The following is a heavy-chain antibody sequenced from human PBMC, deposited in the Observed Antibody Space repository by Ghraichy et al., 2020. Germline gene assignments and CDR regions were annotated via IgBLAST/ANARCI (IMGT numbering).Heavy chain of an antibody. CDR1: GGSISSSGYY. D-gene: IGHD2-15*01. Sequence: SETLSLTCTVSGGSISSSGYYWGWIRQPPGKGLEWIGTISYSGSTYYNPSLKSRVTISLVTSENQFSLKVSSVTAADTAVYYCASRTGVAVTRGDRYYGMDVWGQGTTVTVSS. V-gene: IGHV4-39*01. CDR2: ISYSGST. CDR3: ASRTGVAVTRGDRYYGMDV. J-gene: IGHJ6*02.